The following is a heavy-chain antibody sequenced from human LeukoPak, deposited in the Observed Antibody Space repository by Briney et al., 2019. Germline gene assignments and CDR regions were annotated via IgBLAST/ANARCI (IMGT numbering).Heavy chain of an antibody. D-gene: IGHD1-26*01. CDR2: IYYSGNT. J-gene: IGHJ6*02. CDR3: ARGRSNYYGMDV. CDR1: GGFISSLSYY. V-gene: IGHV4-61*01. Sequence: SETLSLTCSVSGGFISSLSYYWGWVRQPPGKGLEWIGYIYYSGNTNYNPSLKSRVTMSVDTSKNLFSLKVSSVTAADTAVYYCARGRSNYYGMDVWGQGTTVTVSS.